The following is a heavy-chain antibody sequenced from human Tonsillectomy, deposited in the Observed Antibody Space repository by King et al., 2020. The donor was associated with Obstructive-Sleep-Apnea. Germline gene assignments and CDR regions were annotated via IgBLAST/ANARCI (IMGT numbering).Heavy chain of an antibody. V-gene: IGHV3-7*03. CDR1: VFTFSSYW. CDR2: IKQDGSEK. Sequence: VQLVESGGGLVQPGGSLRLSCAASVFTFSSYWMSCVRQAPGKGLEWVANIKQDGSEKYYVDSVKGRFTISRDNAKNSLYLQMNSLRAEDTAVYYCAREVGWTYGMDVWGQGTTVTVSS. J-gene: IGHJ6*02. CDR3: AREVGWTYGMDV. D-gene: IGHD1-26*01.